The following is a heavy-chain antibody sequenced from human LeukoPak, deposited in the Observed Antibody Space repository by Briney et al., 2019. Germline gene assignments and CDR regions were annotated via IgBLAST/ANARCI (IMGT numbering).Heavy chain of an antibody. CDR3: ARQSSPMRFDP. CDR2: IYYSGST. CDR1: GGSISSYY. J-gene: IGHJ5*02. Sequence: SETLSLTCTVSGGSISSYYWSWIRQPPGKGLEWIGYIYYSGSTNYNPSLKSRVTISVDTSKNQFSLKLSSVTAADTAVYYCARQSSPMRFDPWGQGTLVTVSS. D-gene: IGHD2-2*01. V-gene: IGHV4-59*08.